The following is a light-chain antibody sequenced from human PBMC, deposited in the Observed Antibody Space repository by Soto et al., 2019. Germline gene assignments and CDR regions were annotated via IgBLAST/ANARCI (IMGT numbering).Light chain of an antibody. Sequence: QSALTQPASVSGSPGQSITISCTGTSSDVGGYNYVSWYQQHPGKAPKLMIYEVNNRPSGISNRFSGSKSGNTASLTISGLQAEDEADYYCSSYTSSSPMVFGGGTQLTVL. CDR1: SSDVGGYNY. CDR3: SSYTSSSPMV. J-gene: IGLJ2*01. V-gene: IGLV2-14*01. CDR2: EVN.